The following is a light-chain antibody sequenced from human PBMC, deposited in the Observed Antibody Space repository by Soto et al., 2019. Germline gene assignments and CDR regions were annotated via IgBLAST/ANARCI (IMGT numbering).Light chain of an antibody. CDR3: QVWDSSSDHPWV. V-gene: IGLV3-21*04. CDR1: NIGSKS. Sequence: SYELTQPPSVSVAPGKTARITCGGNNIGSKSVHWYQQKPGQAPVLVIYYDSDRPSGIPERFSGSNSGNTATLTISRVEAGDEADYCCQVWDSSSDHPWVFGGGTKLTVL. J-gene: IGLJ3*02. CDR2: YDS.